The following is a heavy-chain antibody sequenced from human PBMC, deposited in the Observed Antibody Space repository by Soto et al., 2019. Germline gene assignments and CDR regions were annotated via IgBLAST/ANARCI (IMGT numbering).Heavy chain of an antibody. D-gene: IGHD6-19*01. J-gene: IGHJ4*02. CDR2: IETGGNT. Sequence: EVQLVESGGGLIQPGGSLRLSCAASGFTVSSNYMTWVRQAPGKGLAWVSVIETGGNTYYADSVKGRFTISRDNSKNTRYLQMNSLRAEDTAVYYCAARRGSSLDYWGQGTLVTVSS. V-gene: IGHV3-53*01. CDR3: AARRGSSLDY. CDR1: GFTVSSNY.